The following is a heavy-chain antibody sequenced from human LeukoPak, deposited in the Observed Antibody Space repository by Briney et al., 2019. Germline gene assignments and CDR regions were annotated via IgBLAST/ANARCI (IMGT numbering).Heavy chain of an antibody. D-gene: IGHD3/OR15-3a*01. CDR3: ARRRDFIDF. V-gene: IGHV3-11*01. Sequence: PGGPLRLSCAASGFTQSDYYMSWIRKAPGKGLEWVSYSSSSGSTMYYADSVKGRFAISRDNAKNSLYLQMNSLRADDTAVYYCARRRDFIDFWGQGTLVTVSS. CDR2: SSSSGSTM. J-gene: IGHJ4*02. CDR1: GFTQSDYY.